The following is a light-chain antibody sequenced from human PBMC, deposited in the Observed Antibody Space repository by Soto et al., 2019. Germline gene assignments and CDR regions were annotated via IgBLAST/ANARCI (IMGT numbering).Light chain of an antibody. J-gene: IGLJ2*01. CDR2: DVS. Sequence: QSALTQPASVSGSPGQSITISCTGTSSDVGGYNYVSWFQQHPGTAPKLMIYDVSNRPSGVSNRFSGSKSGNTASLTISGLRAEDDADYYCSSYTSSSPVVFGGGTKLTVL. CDR1: SSDVGGYNY. V-gene: IGLV2-14*03. CDR3: SSYTSSSPVV.